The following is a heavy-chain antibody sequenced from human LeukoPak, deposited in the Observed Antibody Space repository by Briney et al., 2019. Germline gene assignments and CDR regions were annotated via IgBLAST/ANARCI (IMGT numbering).Heavy chain of an antibody. CDR3: AGGVTIVRGTSKHFDY. CDR2: VHASGST. J-gene: IGHJ4*02. V-gene: IGHV4-61*02. Sequence: PSQTLSLTCTVSGDSLRIGSSYWSWLRQAAGRGLEWLRRVHASGSTNYNPSLETRFTISVNTSKNQFSLNLSSGTATDAAVYYCAGGVTIVRGTSKHFDYWGQGTLVTVSS. CDR1: GDSLRIGSSY. D-gene: IGHD3-10*01.